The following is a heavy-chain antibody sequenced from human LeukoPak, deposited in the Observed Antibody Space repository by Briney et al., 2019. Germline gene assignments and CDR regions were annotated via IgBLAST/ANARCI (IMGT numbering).Heavy chain of an antibody. V-gene: IGHV4-59*01. D-gene: IGHD6-13*01. J-gene: IGHJ5*02. CDR3: AGQPRRSIAAAGYWFDP. CDR2: IYYSGST. Sequence: SETLSLTCTVSGGSISSYYWSWIRQPPGKGLEWIGYIYYSGSTNYNPSLKSRVTISVDTSKNQYSLKLSSVTAADTAVYYCAGQPRRSIAAAGYWFDPWGQGTLVTVSS. CDR1: GGSISSYY.